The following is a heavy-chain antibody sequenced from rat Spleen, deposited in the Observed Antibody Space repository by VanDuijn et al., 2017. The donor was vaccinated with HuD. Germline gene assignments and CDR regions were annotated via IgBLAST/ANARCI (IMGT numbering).Heavy chain of an antibody. Sequence: QVQLKESGPGLVQPSQTLSLTCTVSGFALTSYGVSWVRQPPGKGLEWIGAIWSGGSTDYNSALKSRLSISRDTSKGQVFLKMNSLQTEDTAIYFCTRVGGYYGYNYPFDYWGQGVMVTVSS. CDR3: TRVGGYYGYNYPFDY. D-gene: IGHD1-9*01. V-gene: IGHV2-15*01. CDR2: IWSGGST. J-gene: IGHJ2*01. CDR1: GFALTSYG.